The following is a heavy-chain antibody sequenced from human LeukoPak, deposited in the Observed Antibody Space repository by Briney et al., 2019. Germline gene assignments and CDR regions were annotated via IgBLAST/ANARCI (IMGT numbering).Heavy chain of an antibody. CDR1: GYTFTSYG. Sequence: ASVKVSCKASGYTFTSYGISWVRQAPGQRLEWMGWINAGNGNTKYSQEFQGRVTITRDTSASTAYMELSSLRSEDMAVYYCAVTRSGSYDFDYWGQGTLVTVSS. V-gene: IGHV1-3*03. CDR2: INAGNGNT. CDR3: AVTRSGSYDFDY. J-gene: IGHJ4*02. D-gene: IGHD1-26*01.